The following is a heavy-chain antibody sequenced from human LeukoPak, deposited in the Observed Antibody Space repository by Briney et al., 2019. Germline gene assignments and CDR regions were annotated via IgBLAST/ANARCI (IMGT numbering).Heavy chain of an antibody. CDR2: ISSTGDT. CDR1: GGSINSGSYY. V-gene: IGHV4-39*07. J-gene: IGHJ3*02. CDR3: ARVDGDHDAFDI. Sequence: PSETLSLTCTVSGGSINSGSYYWGLIRQPPGKGLEWIGTISSTGDTYYSPSLKSRVTISRDTSKNQFSLKLSSVTAADTAVYYCARVDGDHDAFDIWGQGTMVTVSS. D-gene: IGHD4-17*01.